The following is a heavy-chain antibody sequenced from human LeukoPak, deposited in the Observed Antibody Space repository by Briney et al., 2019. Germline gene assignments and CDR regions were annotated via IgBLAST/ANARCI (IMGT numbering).Heavy chain of an antibody. CDR3: TRAFSSWSDYFDY. D-gene: IGHD6-13*01. CDR2: IKEDGSEK. V-gene: IGHV3-7*04. J-gene: IGHJ4*02. CDR1: GFTFSDYW. Sequence: SEGSLRLSCEASGFTFSDYWMSWVRQAPGKGLEWVDIIKEDGSEKFYVGSVKGRFTISRDNAKNSLYLQMDNLRAEDTAVYYCTRAFSSWSDYFDYWGQGTLVTVSS.